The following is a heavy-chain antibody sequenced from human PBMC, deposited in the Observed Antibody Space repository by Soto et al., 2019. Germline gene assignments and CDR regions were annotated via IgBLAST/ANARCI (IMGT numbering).Heavy chain of an antibody. CDR2: IKQDGSEK. CDR3: ARDSPLYCSGGSCYVDY. J-gene: IGHJ4*02. V-gene: IGHV3-7*03. CDR1: GFTFSSYW. D-gene: IGHD2-15*01. Sequence: GGSLRLSCAASGFTFSSYWMSWVRQAPGKGLEWVANIKQDGSEKYYVDPVKGRFTISRDNAKNSLYLQMNSLRAEDTAVYYCARDSPLYCSGGSCYVDYWGQGTLVTVSS.